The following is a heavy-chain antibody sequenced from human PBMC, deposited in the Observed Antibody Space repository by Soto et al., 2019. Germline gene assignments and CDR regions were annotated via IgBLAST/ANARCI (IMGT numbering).Heavy chain of an antibody. D-gene: IGHD6-19*01. J-gene: IGHJ4*02. CDR3: GSHIAVASEFDY. CDR1: GFTVSSNY. Sequence: GGSLRLSCAASGFTVSSNYMSWVRQAPGKGLEWVSVIYSGGSTYYADSVKGRFTISRDNSKNTLYLQMNSLRAEDTAVYYCGSHIAVASEFDYWGQGTLVTVSS. V-gene: IGHV3-66*04. CDR2: IYSGGST.